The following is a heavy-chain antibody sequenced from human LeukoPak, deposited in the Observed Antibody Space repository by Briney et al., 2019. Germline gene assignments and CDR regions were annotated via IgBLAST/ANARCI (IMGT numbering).Heavy chain of an antibody. V-gene: IGHV1-8*01. CDR3: ARMYVIGYDFWSGYYTDYRYNWFDP. CDR2: MNPNSGNT. Sequence: GASVKVSCKASGYTFTSYDINWVRQATGQGLEWMGWMNPNSGNTGYAQKFQGRVTMTRNTSISTAYMELSSLRSEDTAAYYCARMYVIGYDFWSGYYTDYRYNWFDPWGQGTLVTVSS. D-gene: IGHD3-3*01. CDR1: GYTFTSYD. J-gene: IGHJ5*02.